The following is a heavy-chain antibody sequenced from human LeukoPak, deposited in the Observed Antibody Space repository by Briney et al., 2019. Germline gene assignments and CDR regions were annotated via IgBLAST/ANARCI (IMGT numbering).Heavy chain of an antibody. D-gene: IGHD1-26*01. CDR3: TTGGIVGATAKGDAFDI. Sequence: PGGSLRLSCAASGFTFSNAWMSWVRQAPGKGLEWVGRIKSKTDGGITDYAAPVKGRFTISRDDSKNTLYLQMNSLKTEDTAVYYCTTGGIVGATAKGDAFDIWGQGTMVTVSS. J-gene: IGHJ3*02. CDR2: IKSKTDGGIT. V-gene: IGHV3-15*01. CDR1: GFTFSNAW.